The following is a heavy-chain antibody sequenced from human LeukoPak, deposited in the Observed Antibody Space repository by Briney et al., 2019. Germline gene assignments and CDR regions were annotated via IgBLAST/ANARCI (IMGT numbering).Heavy chain of an antibody. V-gene: IGHV3-11*04. Sequence: GGSLRLSCAASGFTFSDYYMSWIRQAPGKGLEWVSYISSSGSTIYYADSVKGRFTISRDNAKNSLYLQMNNLRVEDTGIYYCATSHDSSGNNWGQGTLVTVSS. J-gene: IGHJ4*02. CDR3: ATSHDSSGNN. CDR1: GFTFSDYY. D-gene: IGHD3-22*01. CDR2: ISSSGSTI.